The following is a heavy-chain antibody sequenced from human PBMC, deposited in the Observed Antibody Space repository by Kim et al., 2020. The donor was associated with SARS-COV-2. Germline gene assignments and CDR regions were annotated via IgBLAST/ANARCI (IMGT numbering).Heavy chain of an antibody. D-gene: IGHD3-3*01. CDR2: ISAYNGNT. CDR1: GYTFTSYG. V-gene: IGHV1-18*01. CDR3: ARDPGPFGVVTSPDFDY. Sequence: ASVKVSCKASGYTFTSYGISWVRQAPGQGLEWMGWISAYNGNTNYAQKLQGRVTMTTDTSTSTAYMELRSLRSDDTAVYYCARDPGPFGVVTSPDFDYWGQGTLVTVSS. J-gene: IGHJ4*02.